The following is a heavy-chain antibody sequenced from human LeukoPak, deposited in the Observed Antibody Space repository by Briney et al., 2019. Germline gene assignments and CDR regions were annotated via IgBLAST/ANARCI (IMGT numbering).Heavy chain of an antibody. J-gene: IGHJ6*03. D-gene: IGHD1-26*01. V-gene: IGHV3-48*04. CDR3: AREEWELLRYYYYYMDV. CDR1: GFIFSDYG. Sequence: AESLTLSCVASGFIFSDYGIQWVSHAHGNGLEWVSYIRSSGSTIYYSHSVKGRFTISRDNAKNSLYLQMNSLRAEDTAVYYCAREEWELLRYYYYYMDVWGKGTTVTVSS. CDR2: IRSSGSTI.